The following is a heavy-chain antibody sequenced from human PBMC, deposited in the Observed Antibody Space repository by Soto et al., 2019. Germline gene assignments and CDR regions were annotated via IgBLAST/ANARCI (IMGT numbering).Heavy chain of an antibody. V-gene: IGHV3-48*03. CDR3: AREGRVGGIDY. D-gene: IGHD6-19*01. Sequence: GGSLRLSCAASGFTFSIHEMNWVRQAPGKGLEWVSYISSIGVSTYYADSVKVRFTISRDNAKNSLYLQMNSLRAEDTAVYYCAREGRVGGIDYWGQGTPVTVSS. CDR2: ISSIGVST. J-gene: IGHJ4*02. CDR1: GFTFSIHE.